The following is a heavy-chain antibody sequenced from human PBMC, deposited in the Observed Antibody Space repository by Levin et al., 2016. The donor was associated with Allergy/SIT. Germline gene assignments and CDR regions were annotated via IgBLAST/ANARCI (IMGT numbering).Heavy chain of an antibody. J-gene: IGHJ4*02. CDR1: GYTLTELS. V-gene: IGHV1-18*01. CDR3: AVSSEVVGATDY. CDR2: ISAYNGNT. D-gene: IGHD1-26*01. Sequence: ASVKVSCKVSGYTLTELSMHWVRQAPGQGLEWMGWISAYNGNTNYAQKLQGRVTMTTDTSTSTAYMELRSLRSDDTAVYYCAVSSEVVGATDYWGQGTLVTVSS.